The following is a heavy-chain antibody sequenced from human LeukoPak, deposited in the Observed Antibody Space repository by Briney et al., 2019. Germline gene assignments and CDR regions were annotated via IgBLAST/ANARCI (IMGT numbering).Heavy chain of an antibody. V-gene: IGHV4-59*08. CDR2: IYYSGST. J-gene: IGHJ6*02. CDR3: ARGVNGMDV. Sequence: SEALSLTCTVAGGSISSYYWSWIRQPPGEGLEWIGYIYYSGSTNYNPSLKSRVTILVDTYKNQFSLKLSSVTAADTAVYYCARGVNGMDVWGQGTTATVSS. CDR1: GGSISSYY. D-gene: IGHD2-21*01.